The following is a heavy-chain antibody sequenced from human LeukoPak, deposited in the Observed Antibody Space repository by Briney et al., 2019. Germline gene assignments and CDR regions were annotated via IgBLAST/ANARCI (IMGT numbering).Heavy chain of an antibody. CDR1: GVTFSSYA. J-gene: IGHJ4*02. Sequence: GGSLRLSCAASGVTFSSYAMHWVRQAPGKGLEWVAVISYDGNNKYYADSVKGRFTISRDNSKNTLYLQMNSLRAEDTAVYYCAPARSSSWYPFDYWGQGTLVTVSS. V-gene: IGHV3-30-3*01. D-gene: IGHD6-13*01. CDR3: APARSSSWYPFDY. CDR2: ISYDGNNK.